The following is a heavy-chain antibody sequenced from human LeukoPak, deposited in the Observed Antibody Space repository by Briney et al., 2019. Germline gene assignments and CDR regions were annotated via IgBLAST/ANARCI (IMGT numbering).Heavy chain of an antibody. D-gene: IGHD7-27*01. Sequence: GGSLRLSCAASGFTVSSNYMTWVRQAPGKGLEWVSVIYSGGSTYYADSVKGRFTISRDNSKNTLYLQMNSLRAEDTAVYYCTRNWGSDNWFDPWGRGTLVTVSS. V-gene: IGHV3-53*01. CDR2: IYSGGST. CDR1: GFTVSSNY. CDR3: TRNWGSDNWFDP. J-gene: IGHJ5*02.